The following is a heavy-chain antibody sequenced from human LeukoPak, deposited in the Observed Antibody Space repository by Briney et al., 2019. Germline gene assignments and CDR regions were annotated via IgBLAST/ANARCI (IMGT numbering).Heavy chain of an antibody. V-gene: IGHV1-8*01. CDR3: ARSNYLNYYYYGMDV. Sequence: ASVKVSCKASGYTFTSYDTNWVRQATGQGLEWMGWMNPNSGNTGYAQKFQGRVTMTRNTSISTAYMELSSLRSEDTAVYYCARSNYLNYYYYGMDVWGQGTTVTVS. CDR1: GYTFTSYD. J-gene: IGHJ6*02. D-gene: IGHD4/OR15-4a*01. CDR2: MNPNSGNT.